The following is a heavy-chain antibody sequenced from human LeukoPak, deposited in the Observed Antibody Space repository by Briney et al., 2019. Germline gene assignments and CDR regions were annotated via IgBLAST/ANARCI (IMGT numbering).Heavy chain of an antibody. CDR3: ARGKLDP. CDR2: ISYDGSNK. Sequence: GGSLTLSCAASGFTLSSYAIHWVRQAPGKGLEWVAVISYDGSNKYYADSVKGRFTISRDNSKNTLYLQMNSLRAEDTAVYYCARGKLDPWGQGTLVTVSS. J-gene: IGHJ5*02. V-gene: IGHV3-30*04. CDR1: GFTLSSYA.